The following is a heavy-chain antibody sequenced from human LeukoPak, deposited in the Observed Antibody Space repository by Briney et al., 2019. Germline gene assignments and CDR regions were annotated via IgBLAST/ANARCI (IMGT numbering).Heavy chain of an antibody. CDR3: ARGGEAAAAAFDP. Sequence: VASVKVSCKASGGTFSSYAISWVRQAPGQGLEWMGGTIPILDTANYAQKFQGRVTITADKSTSTAYMELSSLRSEDTAVYYCARGGEAAAAAFDPWGQGTLVTVSS. D-gene: IGHD6-13*01. J-gene: IGHJ5*02. V-gene: IGHV1-69*06. CDR1: GGTFSSYA. CDR2: TIPILDTA.